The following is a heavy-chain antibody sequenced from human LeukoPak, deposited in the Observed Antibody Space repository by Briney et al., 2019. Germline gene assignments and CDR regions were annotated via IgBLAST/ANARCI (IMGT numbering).Heavy chain of an antibody. J-gene: IGHJ4*02. CDR2: IYFSGTT. Sequence: SETLSLTCTVSGGSISSDHYSWAWIRQPPGKGLEWIGTIYFSGTTYYNPPLKSRITMSIDTSKKQFSLRLNSVTAADTAIYFCTRQDLTGTGRGFLNYWGQGNLVTVSS. V-gene: IGHV4-39*01. CDR1: GGSISSDHYS. CDR3: TRQDLTGTGRGFLNY. D-gene: IGHD7-27*01.